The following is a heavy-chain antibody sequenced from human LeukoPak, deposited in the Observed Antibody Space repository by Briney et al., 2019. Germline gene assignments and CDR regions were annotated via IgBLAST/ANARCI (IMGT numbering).Heavy chain of an antibody. J-gene: IGHJ6*02. CDR2: INHSGST. CDR1: GGSFSGYY. D-gene: IGHD5-18*01. CDR3: ARYSRRVRGMDV. V-gene: IGHV4-34*01. Sequence: SETPSLTCAVYGGSFSGYYWSWIRQPPGKGLEWIGEINHSGSTNYNPSLKSRVTISVDTSKNQFSLKLSSVTAADTAVYYCARYSRRVRGMDVWGQGTTVTVSS.